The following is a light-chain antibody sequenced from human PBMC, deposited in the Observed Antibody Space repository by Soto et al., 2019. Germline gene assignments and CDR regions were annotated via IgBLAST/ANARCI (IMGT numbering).Light chain of an antibody. CDR3: SSYTSSSTPVV. V-gene: IGLV2-14*01. CDR1: SSDVGGYNY. Sequence: QSVLTQPASVSGSPGQSITISCTGTSSDVGGYNYVSWYQQHPGKAPKLIIYEVSNRPSGVSNRFSGSKSGNTASLTISGLQAEDEADYYCSSYTSSSTPVVFGTGTKLTVL. CDR2: EVS. J-gene: IGLJ1*01.